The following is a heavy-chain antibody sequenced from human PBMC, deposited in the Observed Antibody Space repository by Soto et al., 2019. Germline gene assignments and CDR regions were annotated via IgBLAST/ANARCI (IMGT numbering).Heavy chain of an antibody. J-gene: IGHJ3*02. CDR2: VYYSGST. Sequence: LTCTVSGASISSSYWSWIRQSPGKGLEWIGYVYYSGSTNYNPSLKSRVTMSVDTSKNQFSLKLSSVTAADTAMYYCARGYYDSNGQSNTFDIWGQGTMVTVSS. CDR1: GASISSSY. V-gene: IGHV4-59*01. CDR3: ARGYYDSNGQSNTFDI. D-gene: IGHD3-22*01.